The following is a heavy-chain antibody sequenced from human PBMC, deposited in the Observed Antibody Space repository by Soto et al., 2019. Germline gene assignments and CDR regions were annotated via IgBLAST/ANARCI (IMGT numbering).Heavy chain of an antibody. V-gene: IGHV1-18*01. CDR3: ARENSYFDY. J-gene: IGHJ4*02. CDR2: ISAYNANA. CDR1: GYTFRNFG. Sequence: QIPLLQSGAEVKKPGASVKFTCKASGYTFRNFGISWVRQAPGQGLEWMGWISAYNANANYAQKFQGRLTMTADTSTSTAYMELRSLRSDDTAVYYCARENSYFDYWGQGTLVTVSS.